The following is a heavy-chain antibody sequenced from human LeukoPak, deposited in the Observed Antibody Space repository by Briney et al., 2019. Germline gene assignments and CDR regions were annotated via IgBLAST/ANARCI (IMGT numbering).Heavy chain of an antibody. J-gene: IGHJ5*02. CDR2: ISAYNGNT. D-gene: IGHD4-23*01. V-gene: IGHV1-18*01. Sequence: ASVKVSCKASGYTFTSYGISWVQQAPGQGLEWMGWISAYNGNTNYAQKLQGRVTMTTDTSTSTAYMELRSLRSADTAVYYCALLPGLGGGNSGWFDPWGQGTLVTVSS. CDR1: GYTFTSYG. CDR3: ALLPGLGGGNSGWFDP.